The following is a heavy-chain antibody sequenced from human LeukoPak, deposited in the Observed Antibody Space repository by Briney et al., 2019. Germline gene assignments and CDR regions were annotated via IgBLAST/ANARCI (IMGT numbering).Heavy chain of an antibody. D-gene: IGHD3-22*01. CDR3: ARDGSDYYDSSGYPRLFDY. CDR1: GGSVSSGSYY. Sequence: SETLSLTCTVSGGSVSSGSYYWSWIRPPPGKGLEWIGDIYYSASTNYNPSLKSRVTISVDTSKNHFSLKLSSGTAADTAVYYCARDGSDYYDSSGYPRLFDYWGQGTLVTVSS. V-gene: IGHV4-61*01. CDR2: IYYSAST. J-gene: IGHJ4*02.